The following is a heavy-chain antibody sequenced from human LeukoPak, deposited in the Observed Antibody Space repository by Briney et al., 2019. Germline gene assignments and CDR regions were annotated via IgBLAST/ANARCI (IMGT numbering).Heavy chain of an antibody. V-gene: IGHV3-23*01. D-gene: IGHD3-9*01. CDR2: ISGSGGST. CDR1: GFTFSSYA. Sequence: GGSLRLSCAASGFTFSSYAMSWVRQAPGKGLEWVSAISGSGGSTYYADSVKGRFTISRDNSKNTLYLQMNSLRAEDTAVYYCAKLNYDILTGYSNTLAFDIWGQGTMVTVSS. CDR3: AKLNYDILTGYSNTLAFDI. J-gene: IGHJ3*02.